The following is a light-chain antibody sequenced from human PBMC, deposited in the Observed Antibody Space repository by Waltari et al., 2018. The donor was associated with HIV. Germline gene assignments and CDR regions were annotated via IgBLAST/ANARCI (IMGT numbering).Light chain of an antibody. CDR1: TSHIETNY. CDR3: GTWDSSLNTPV. Sequence: QPVLTQPPSVSAAPGRSVPITCSGSTSHIETNYVSWYQQIPGTAPKLLIYDNNKRPSGIPERFSGSKSATSATLGITGLQTGDEAEYFCGTWDSSLNTPVFGGGSRLTVL. J-gene: IGLJ2*01. CDR2: DNN. V-gene: IGLV1-51*01.